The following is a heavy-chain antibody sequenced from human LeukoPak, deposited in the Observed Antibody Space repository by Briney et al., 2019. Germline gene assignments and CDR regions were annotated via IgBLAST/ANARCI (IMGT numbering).Heavy chain of an antibody. V-gene: IGHV4-59*01. CDR3: ARESGSYLWRSWLNP. D-gene: IGHD3-16*01. J-gene: IGHJ5*02. Sequence: PSETLSLTCTVSGGFISSYYWSWIRQPPGKGLEWIGYIYYSGSTNYNPSLKSRVTISVDTSKNQLSLKVTSVTAADTAVYYCARESGSYLWRSWLNPWGQGTLVTVSS. CDR2: IYYSGST. CDR1: GGFISSYY.